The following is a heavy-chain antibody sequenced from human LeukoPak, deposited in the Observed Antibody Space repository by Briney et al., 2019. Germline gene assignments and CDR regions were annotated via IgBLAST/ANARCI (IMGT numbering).Heavy chain of an antibody. CDR1: GGSFSGYY. J-gene: IGHJ5*02. Sequence: PSETLSLTCAVYGGSFSGYYWSWIRQPPGKGLEWIGEINHSGSTNYNPSLKSRVTISVDTSKNQFSLKLSSVTAADTAVYYCARNSPRAYNRRSWFDPWGQGTLVTVSS. V-gene: IGHV4-34*01. CDR3: ARNSPRAYNRRSWFDP. CDR2: INHSGST. D-gene: IGHD5-24*01.